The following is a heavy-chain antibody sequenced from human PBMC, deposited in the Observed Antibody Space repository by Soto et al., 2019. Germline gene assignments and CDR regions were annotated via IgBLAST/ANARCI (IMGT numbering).Heavy chain of an antibody. J-gene: IGHJ4*02. Sequence: PSEILSLTCTVSGGSISSGGYYWSWIRQHPGKGLEWIGYIYYSGSTYYNPSLKSRVTISVDTSKNQFSLKLSSVTAADTAVYYCAGIYSGSPGGTLRYWGQGTLVTVSS. CDR1: GGSISSGGYY. D-gene: IGHD1-26*01. CDR3: AGIYSGSPGGTLRY. CDR2: IYYSGST. V-gene: IGHV4-31*03.